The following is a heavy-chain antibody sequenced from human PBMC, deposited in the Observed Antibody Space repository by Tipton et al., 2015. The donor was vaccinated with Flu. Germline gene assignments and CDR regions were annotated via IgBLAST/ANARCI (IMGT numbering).Heavy chain of an antibody. Sequence: QLVQSGAEVKKPGASVKVSCKVSGYMFNTYAIYWVRQAPGQGLEWMGWISPYTGDTNYAQKFQGRVTMTTDTSTNTAYMELRSLKSDDTAVYYCARGQFYCYSYMDVWGTGTTVTVSS. CDR1: GYMFNTYA. J-gene: IGHJ6*03. CDR2: ISPYTGDT. D-gene: IGHD6-19*01. V-gene: IGHV1-18*04. CDR3: ARGQFYCYSYMDV.